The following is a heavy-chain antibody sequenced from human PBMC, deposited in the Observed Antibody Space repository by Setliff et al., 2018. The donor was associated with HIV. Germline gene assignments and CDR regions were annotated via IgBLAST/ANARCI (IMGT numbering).Heavy chain of an antibody. CDR3: AKGQGPVDY. Sequence: ASVKVSCKASGTTFNTYAITWVRQAPGQGLEWMGWMDPNNGHTTYAQNFQGRVTMTRDASVTTAYMEVNSLTSDDTAVYYCAKGQGPVDYWGQGTLVTVSS. CDR1: GTTFNTYA. CDR2: MDPNNGHT. J-gene: IGHJ4*02. V-gene: IGHV1-8*02.